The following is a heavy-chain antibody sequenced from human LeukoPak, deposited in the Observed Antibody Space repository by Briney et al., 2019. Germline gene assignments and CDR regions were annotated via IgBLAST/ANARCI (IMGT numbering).Heavy chain of an antibody. D-gene: IGHD2-2*02. CDR1: GYTFTGYY. V-gene: IGHV1-2*02. J-gene: IGHJ4*02. CDR2: INPNSGGT. CDR3: ARDGLFEVPAAIREGIDY. Sequence: ASVKVSCKASGYTFTGYYMHWVRQAPGQGLEWMGWINPNSGGTNYAQKFQGRVTMTRDTSISTAYMELSRLRSDDTAVYYCARDGLFEVPAAIREGIDYWGQGTLVTVSS.